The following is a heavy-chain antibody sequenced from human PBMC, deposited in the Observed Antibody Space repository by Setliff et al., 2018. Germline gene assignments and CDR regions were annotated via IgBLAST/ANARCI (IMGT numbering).Heavy chain of an antibody. CDR1: GGTFSSYA. CDR3: ARGRHPPWSGYPYYYMDV. J-gene: IGHJ6*03. D-gene: IGHD3-3*01. Sequence: SVKVSCKASGGTFSSYAISWVRQAPGQGLEWMGRIIPIFGTANYAQKFQGRVTITADKSTSTAYMEPSSLRSEDTAVYYCARGRHPPWSGYPYYYMDVWGKGTTVTVSS. V-gene: IGHV1-69*06. CDR2: IIPIFGTA.